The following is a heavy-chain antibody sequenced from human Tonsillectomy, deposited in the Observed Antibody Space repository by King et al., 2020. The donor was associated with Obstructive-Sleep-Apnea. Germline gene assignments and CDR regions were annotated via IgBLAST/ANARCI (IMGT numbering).Heavy chain of an antibody. CDR1: GGSFSGYY. J-gene: IGHJ1*01. CDR3: ARGSTRYVPKYFQH. D-gene: IGHD2-2*01. Sequence: VQLQQWGAGLLKPSETLSLTCAVYGGSFSGYYWSWIRQPPGKGLEWIGEINHSGSTNYNPSLKSRVTISVDTSKNQFSLKLSSVTAADTAVYYCARGSTRYVPKYFQHWGQGTLVTVSS. V-gene: IGHV4-34*01. CDR2: INHSGST.